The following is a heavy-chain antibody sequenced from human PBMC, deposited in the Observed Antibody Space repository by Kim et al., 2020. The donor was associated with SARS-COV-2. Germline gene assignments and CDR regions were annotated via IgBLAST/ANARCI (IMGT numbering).Heavy chain of an antibody. J-gene: IGHJ5*02. CDR1: GGSISSSSYY. Sequence: SETLSLTCTVSGGSISSSSYYWGWIRQPPGKGLEWIGSIYYSGSTYYNPSLKSRVTISVDTSKNQFSLKLSSVTAADTAVYYCARLVGYYGSGSYWRGFDPWGQGNLVTVSS. D-gene: IGHD3-10*01. CDR3: ARLVGYYGSGSYWRGFDP. V-gene: IGHV4-39*01. CDR2: IYYSGST.